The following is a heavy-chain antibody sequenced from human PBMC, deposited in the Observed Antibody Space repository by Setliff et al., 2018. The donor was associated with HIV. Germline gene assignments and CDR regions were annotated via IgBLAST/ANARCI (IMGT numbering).Heavy chain of an antibody. J-gene: IGHJ4*02. D-gene: IGHD3-9*01. V-gene: IGHV3-74*01. Sequence: LRLSCAASGFTFSTYWMHWVRQSPGKGLVWVSRINSDGSVTNYADSVKGRFTISRDNGKNSLYLQMNSLRAEDTAVYYCARDQDWAFDYWGQGTLVTVSS. CDR2: INSDGSVT. CDR3: ARDQDWAFDY. CDR1: GFTFSTYW.